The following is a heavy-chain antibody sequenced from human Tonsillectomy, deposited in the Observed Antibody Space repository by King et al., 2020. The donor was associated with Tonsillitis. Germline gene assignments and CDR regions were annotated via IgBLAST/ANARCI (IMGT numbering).Heavy chain of an antibody. V-gene: IGHV3-74*01. CDR1: GFTFSSYW. J-gene: IGHJ4*02. D-gene: IGHD4-23*01. CDR2: INTDGSKT. Sequence: VQLVESGGGLVQPGGSLRLSCAASGFTFSSYWMHWVRQAPGKGLGWVSRINTDGSKTEYADSVKGRFTISRDNAKNALYLQMNSLRGEDTAVYYCARDAPGGLVDYWGQGTLVTVSS. CDR3: ARDAPGGLVDY.